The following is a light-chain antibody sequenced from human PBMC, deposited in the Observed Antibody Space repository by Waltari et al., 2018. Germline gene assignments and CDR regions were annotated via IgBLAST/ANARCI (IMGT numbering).Light chain of an antibody. J-gene: IGKJ3*01. CDR3: QQSYSTPFT. CDR1: QNMSSY. CDR2: AAS. V-gene: IGKV1-39*01. Sequence: DIQMTQTPSSLSASVGDRVTITCRASQNMSSYLNWYQHKPGKAPKLVIYAASSLQSGIPSRFSGSGSGTDVTLTISKLQPEDFATYYCQQSYSTPFTLGPGTKVDIK.